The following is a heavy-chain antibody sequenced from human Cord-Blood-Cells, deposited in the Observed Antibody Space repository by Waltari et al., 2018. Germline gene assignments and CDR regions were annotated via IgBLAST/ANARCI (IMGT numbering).Heavy chain of an antibody. CDR2: INHSGST. D-gene: IGHD3-22*01. J-gene: IGHJ6*02. Sequence: QVQLQQWGAGLLKPSETLSLTCAVHGGSFSGYYWSWIRQHQGKGLECNGEINHSGSTNYNPVLKSRVTISVDTSKNQFSLKLSSVTAADTAVYYCARGDYYDSSGYYYYYYYGMDVWGQGTTVTVSS. CDR1: GGSFSGYY. V-gene: IGHV4-34*01. CDR3: ARGDYYDSSGYYYYYYYGMDV.